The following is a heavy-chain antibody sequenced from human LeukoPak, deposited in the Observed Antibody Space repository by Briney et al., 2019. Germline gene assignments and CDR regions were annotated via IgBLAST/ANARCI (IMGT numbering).Heavy chain of an antibody. V-gene: IGHV3-23*01. CDR1: GFTFSSLA. CDR3: AKNCGSGWYNHFDY. J-gene: IGHJ4*02. D-gene: IGHD6-19*01. CDR2: ISGSGGST. Sequence: GGSLRLSCTASGFTFSSLAMHWVRQAPGKGLEWVSAISGSGGSTYYADSVKGRFTISRDNSKNTLYLQMNSLRAEDTAVYYCAKNCGSGWYNHFDYWGQGTLVTVSS.